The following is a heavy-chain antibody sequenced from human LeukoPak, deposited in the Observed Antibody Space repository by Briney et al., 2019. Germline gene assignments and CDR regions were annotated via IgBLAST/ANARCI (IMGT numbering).Heavy chain of an antibody. Sequence: GASVKVSCKASGYTFTSYDINWVRQATGQGLEWMGWMNPNSGNTGYAQKFQGRVTMTRNTSISTAYMELSSLRSEDTAVYYCARGRYYDSGGHRRILPDYWGQGTLVTVSS. V-gene: IGHV1-8*01. D-gene: IGHD3-22*01. J-gene: IGHJ4*02. CDR2: MNPNSGNT. CDR3: ARGRYYDSGGHRRILPDY. CDR1: GYTFTSYD.